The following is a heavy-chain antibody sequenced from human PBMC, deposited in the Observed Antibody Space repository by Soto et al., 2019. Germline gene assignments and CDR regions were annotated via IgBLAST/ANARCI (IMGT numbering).Heavy chain of an antibody. V-gene: IGHV4-34*01. D-gene: IGHD3-3*01. CDR1: GGSFSGYY. Sequence: AETLSLTCAVYGGSFSGYYWSWIRQPPGKGLEWIGVINHSGSTNYNPSLKSRVTISVDTSKNQFSLKLSSVTAADTAVYYCARGGARITIFGVVNNYYYYGMDVWGQGTTVTVSS. CDR3: ARGGARITIFGVVNNYYYYGMDV. CDR2: INHSGST. J-gene: IGHJ6*02.